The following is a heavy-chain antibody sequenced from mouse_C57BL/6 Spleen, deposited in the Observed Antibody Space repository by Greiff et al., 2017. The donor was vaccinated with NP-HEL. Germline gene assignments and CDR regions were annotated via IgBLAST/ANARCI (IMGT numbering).Heavy chain of an antibody. D-gene: IGHD2-2*01. CDR2: IYPGSGST. CDR3: ARGAERLPRFAY. J-gene: IGHJ3*01. Sequence: VQLQQPGAELVKPGASVKMSCKASGYTFTSYWITWVKQRPGQGLEWIGDIYPGSGSTNYNEKFKSKATLTVDTSSSTAYMQLSSLTSEDSAVYYCARGAERLPRFAYWGQGTLVTVSA. CDR1: GYTFTSYW. V-gene: IGHV1-55*01.